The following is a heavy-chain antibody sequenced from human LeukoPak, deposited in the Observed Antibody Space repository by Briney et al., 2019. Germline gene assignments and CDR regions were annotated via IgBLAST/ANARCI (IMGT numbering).Heavy chain of an antibody. CDR2: VYYSGST. Sequence: PSETLSLTCTVSGGSISSYYWTWIRQPPGKGLEWIGYVYYSGSTDYNPSLKSRVTISVDTSNKQFSLNLRSVTAADTAVYYCARRCSGPTCYTDAYDIWGQGTMVTVSS. CDR3: ARRCSGPTCYTDAYDI. CDR1: GGSISSYY. V-gene: IGHV4-59*08. J-gene: IGHJ3*02. D-gene: IGHD2-2*02.